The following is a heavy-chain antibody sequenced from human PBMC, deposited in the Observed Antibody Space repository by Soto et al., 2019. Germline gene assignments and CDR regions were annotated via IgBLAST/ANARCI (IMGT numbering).Heavy chain of an antibody. CDR2: IYPGDSDT. V-gene: IGHV5-51*01. CDR1: GYTFTNYW. CDR3: ARLMTSATPFDP. Sequence: GESLKISCKASGYTFTNYWIAWVRQMPGKGLERMGIIYPGDSDTRYSPSFQGQVTVSADKSISTAYLQWSSLRASDTAMYYCARLMTSATPFDPWGQGTLVTVSS. J-gene: IGHJ5*02. D-gene: IGHD4-17*01.